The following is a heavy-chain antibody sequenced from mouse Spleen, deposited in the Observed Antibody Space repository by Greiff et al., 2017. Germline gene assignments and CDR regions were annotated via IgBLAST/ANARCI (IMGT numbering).Heavy chain of an antibody. CDR2: ISNGGGST. CDR1: GFTFSDYY. J-gene: IGHJ4*01. Sequence: EVKLVESGGGLVQPGGSLKLSCAASGFTFSDYYMYWVRQTPEKRLEWVAYISNGGGSTYYPDTVKGRFTISRDNAKNTLYLQMSRLKSEDTAMYYCARRYYYSYYAMDYWGQGTSVTVSS. CDR3: ARRYYYSYYAMDY. V-gene: IGHV5-12*01. D-gene: IGHD1-1*01.